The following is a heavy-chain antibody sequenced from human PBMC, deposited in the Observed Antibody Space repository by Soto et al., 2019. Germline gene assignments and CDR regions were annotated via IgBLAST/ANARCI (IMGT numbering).Heavy chain of an antibody. J-gene: IGHJ6*02. Sequence: QVHLVQSGAEVKKPGASVKVSCKASGYTFTNYDINWVRQAPGQRLEWMGWISTYTRNTNYAQKLQGRVTMTTDTSTSTDYMELRTVRSHDTAVYYCARGYYYGSGRPTPGGMDVWGQGTTVTVSS. CDR1: GYTFTNYD. D-gene: IGHD3-10*01. CDR3: ARGYYYGSGRPTPGGMDV. V-gene: IGHV1-18*01. CDR2: ISTYTRNT.